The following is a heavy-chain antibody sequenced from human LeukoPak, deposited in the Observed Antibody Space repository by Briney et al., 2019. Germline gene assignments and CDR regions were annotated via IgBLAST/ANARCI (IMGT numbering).Heavy chain of an antibody. CDR3: ARVPALGGGFDY. Sequence: ASVKVSCKASGYTFTGYYMHWVRQAPGQGLEWMGWINPNSGGTNYAQKSQGRVTMTRDTSICTAYMELSSLRSEDTAVYYCARVPALGGGFDYWGQGTLVTVSS. V-gene: IGHV1-2*02. CDR1: GYTFTGYY. CDR2: INPNSGGT. J-gene: IGHJ4*02. D-gene: IGHD3-16*01.